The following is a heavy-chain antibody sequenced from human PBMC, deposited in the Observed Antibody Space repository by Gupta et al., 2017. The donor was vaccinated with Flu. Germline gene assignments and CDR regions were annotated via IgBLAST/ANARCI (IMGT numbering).Heavy chain of an antibody. CDR2: ISWNSGVI. CDR3: AKDRGYNGLGLEY. Sequence: EVQLVESGGGLVQPGRSLRLSCDASGFTFDKYGMSWVRQAPGKGLEWVAGISWNSGVIGYVDSVKGRFTISRDNAKNSLYLQMNSLRAEDTALYFCAKDRGYNGLGLEYWGQGTLVTVSS. CDR1: GFTFDKYG. D-gene: IGHD1-26*01. J-gene: IGHJ4*02. V-gene: IGHV3-9*01.